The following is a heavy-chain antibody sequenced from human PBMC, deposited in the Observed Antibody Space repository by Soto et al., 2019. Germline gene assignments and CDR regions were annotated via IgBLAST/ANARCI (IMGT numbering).Heavy chain of an antibody. CDR1: GYTFTSNW. D-gene: IGHD3-9*01. J-gene: IGHJ5*02. Sequence: GESLKISCRGSGYTFTSNWIAWVRQVPGQGPEWMGSIYPGDSDTRYSPSFQGQVIISAEKSSRTAYLQWSSLKASDTAMYYCARTGILTGSWFDPWGQGTLVTVSS. CDR3: ARTGILTGSWFDP. V-gene: IGHV5-51*01. CDR2: IYPGDSDT.